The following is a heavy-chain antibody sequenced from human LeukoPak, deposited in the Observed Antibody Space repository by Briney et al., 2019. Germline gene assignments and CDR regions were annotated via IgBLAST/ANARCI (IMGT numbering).Heavy chain of an antibody. CDR1: SDPMMDNNFY. D-gene: IGHD3-3*01. CDR2: IYYNGKS. Sequence: SDTLSLICTVSSDPMMDNNFYWGRTRQSPPKVLERIGSIYYNGKSLYNPSLKSRVTISVDASKSQVSLKLSSVTAADTAVYYCAKDSFGVVRDKWGWGILVTVSS. J-gene: IGHJ4*02. V-gene: IGHV4-39*07. CDR3: AKDSFGVVRDK.